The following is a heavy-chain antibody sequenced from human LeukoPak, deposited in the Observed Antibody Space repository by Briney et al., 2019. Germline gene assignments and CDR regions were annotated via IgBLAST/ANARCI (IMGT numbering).Heavy chain of an antibody. V-gene: IGHV3-23*01. CDR2: ISGSGGST. CDR1: GFTFSSYA. J-gene: IGHJ6*02. D-gene: IGHD1-1*01. Sequence: GGSLRLSCAASGFTFSSYAMSWVRQAPGEGLEWVSAISGSGGSTYYADSVKGRFTISRDNSKNTLYLQMNSLRAEDTAVYYCAKDFNDYYYYGMDVWGQGTTVTVSS. CDR3: AKDFNDYYYYGMDV.